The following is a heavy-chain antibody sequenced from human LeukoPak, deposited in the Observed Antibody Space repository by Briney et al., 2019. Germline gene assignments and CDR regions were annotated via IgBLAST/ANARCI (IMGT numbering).Heavy chain of an antibody. CDR3: ARDPRNSYGSGIYGFDP. Sequence: RTSETLSLTCTVSGVSISRYYWSWIRQPPGKGLEWIGYIYSSGSTSYNPSLKSRVTISVDTSKNQFSLKLSSVTAADTAVYYCARDPRNSYGSGIYGFDPWGQGTLVTVSS. J-gene: IGHJ5*02. D-gene: IGHD3-10*01. V-gene: IGHV4-59*01. CDR2: IYSSGST. CDR1: GVSISRYY.